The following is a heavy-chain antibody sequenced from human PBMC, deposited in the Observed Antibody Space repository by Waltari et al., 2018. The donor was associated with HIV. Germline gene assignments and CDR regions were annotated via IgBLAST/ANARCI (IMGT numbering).Heavy chain of an antibody. CDR3: VKEGGYCSGGRCYYYGMDV. Sequence: EVQLVGSGGGMVQPGGSLRLSCSASGFTFRHYAMHCVCQAPGKGLEYVSAISNNGNSTYYADAVKGRFTISRDNSKNTLNLQMSSLRAEDTAVYYCVKEGGYCSGGRCYYYGMDVWGQGTTVTVSS. J-gene: IGHJ6*02. D-gene: IGHD2-15*01. CDR2: ISNNGNST. V-gene: IGHV3-64D*06. CDR1: GFTFRHYA.